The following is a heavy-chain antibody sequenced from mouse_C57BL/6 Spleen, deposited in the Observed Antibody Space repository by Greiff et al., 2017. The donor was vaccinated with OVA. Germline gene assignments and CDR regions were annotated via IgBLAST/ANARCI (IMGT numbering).Heavy chain of an antibody. J-gene: IGHJ3*01. CDR1: GYSITSGYY. CDR3: AREVGGYGGAY. Sequence: DVQLQESGPGLVKPSQSLSLTCSVTGYSITSGYYWNWIRQFPGNKLEWMGYISYDGSNNYNPSLKNRISITRDTSKNQFFLKLNSVTTEDTATYYCAREVGGYGGAYWGQGTLVTVSA. V-gene: IGHV3-6*01. CDR2: ISYDGSN. D-gene: IGHD2-2*01.